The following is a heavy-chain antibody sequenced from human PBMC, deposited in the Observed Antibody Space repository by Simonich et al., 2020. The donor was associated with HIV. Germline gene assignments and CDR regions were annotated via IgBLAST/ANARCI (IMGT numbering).Heavy chain of an antibody. CDR3: ARRGGYAFDY. CDR1: SGSFSGYY. Sequence: QVQLQQWGAGLLKPSETLSLTCAVYSGSFSGYYWSWIRQSPGKGLEWIGEINHSGSTDYNSSLKSRVNISVDTSKNQFSLKLSSVTAADTAMYYCARRGGYAFDYWGQGTLVTVSS. CDR2: INHSGST. V-gene: IGHV4-34*01. D-gene: IGHD5-12*01. J-gene: IGHJ4*02.